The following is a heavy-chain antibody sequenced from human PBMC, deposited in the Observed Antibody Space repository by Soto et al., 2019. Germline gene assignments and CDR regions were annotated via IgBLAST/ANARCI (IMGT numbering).Heavy chain of an antibody. CDR3: ARDPKHSGGQHWAFDYFDS. V-gene: IGHV3-30-3*01. CDR1: GFSFSISP. D-gene: IGHD3-3*02. Sequence: PGGSLRLSCAASGFSFSISPMHWVRQAPGKGPDWVALISYDGTNKFYADSVKGRFTISRDNSKSTLYLQVHSLRPDDAAVYYCARDPKHSGGQHWAFDYFDSWGKVPMVIVSS. CDR2: ISYDGTNK. J-gene: IGHJ4*02.